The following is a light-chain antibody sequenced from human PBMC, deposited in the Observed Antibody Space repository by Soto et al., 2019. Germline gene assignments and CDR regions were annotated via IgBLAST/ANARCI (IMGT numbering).Light chain of an antibody. Sequence: QSALTQPASVSGSPGQSITISCNGTSSDVGSYNLVSWYQQHPGKAPKLMIYEVSKRPSGVSNRFSGSKSGNTASLTISGHQAEDEADYYCCSYAGSSTLPYVFGTGTKVTV. J-gene: IGLJ1*01. CDR3: CSYAGSSTLPYV. CDR1: SSDVGSYNL. V-gene: IGLV2-23*02. CDR2: EVS.